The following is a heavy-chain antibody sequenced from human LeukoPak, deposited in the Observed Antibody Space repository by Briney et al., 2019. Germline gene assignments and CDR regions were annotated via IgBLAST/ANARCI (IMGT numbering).Heavy chain of an antibody. D-gene: IGHD6-19*01. CDR2: IYTSGST. CDR3: ARGTLYGGWSYYLDF. J-gene: IGHJ4*02. CDR1: GVSISSGSYY. V-gene: IGHV4-61*02. Sequence: DPSETLSLTCTVSGVSISSGSYYWSWIRQPAGKGLEWIGRIYTSGSTNYNPSLKSRVTISVDTSKNQFSLRLRSVTAADTAMYYCARGTLYGGWSYYLDFWGQGSQVTVSS.